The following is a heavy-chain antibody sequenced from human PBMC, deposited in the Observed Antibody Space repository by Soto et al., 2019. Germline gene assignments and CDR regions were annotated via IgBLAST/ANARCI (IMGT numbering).Heavy chain of an antibody. Sequence: ASVKVSCKASGYTFTSYDINWVRQATGQGLEWMGWMNPNSGNTGYAQKFQGRVTMTRNTSISTAYMELSSLRSEDTAVYYCARCQFGDIHKDVWGKGTTVTGSS. D-gene: IGHD3-9*01. CDR1: GYTFTSYD. V-gene: IGHV1-8*01. CDR3: ARCQFGDIHKDV. J-gene: IGHJ6*03. CDR2: MNPNSGNT.